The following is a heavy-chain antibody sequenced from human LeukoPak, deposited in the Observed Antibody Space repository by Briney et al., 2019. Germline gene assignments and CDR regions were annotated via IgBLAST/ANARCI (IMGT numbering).Heavy chain of an antibody. CDR3: ARENVDYDNPFDP. D-gene: IGHD3-22*01. CDR2: IFYSGSA. V-gene: IGHV4-59*01. J-gene: IGHJ5*02. Sequence: SSETLSLTCTVSGGSISSCYWSWIRQPPGKGLEWIGYIFYSGSANYNPSLKSRVTISVDTSKNQFSLKLSSVTAADTAVYYSARENVDYDNPFDPWGEGTLVTVSS. CDR1: GGSISSCY.